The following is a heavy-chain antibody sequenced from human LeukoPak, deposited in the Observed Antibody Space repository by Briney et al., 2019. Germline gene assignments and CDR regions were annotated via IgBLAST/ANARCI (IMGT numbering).Heavy chain of an antibody. CDR2: IYYSGST. CDR3: ASAPYCSSTSCYFDYYYYGMDV. V-gene: IGHV4-31*03. Sequence: SETLSLTCTVSGGSISSGGYYWSWIRQHPGKGLEWIGYIYYSGSTYYNPSLKSRVTISVDTSKNQFSLKLSSVTAADTAVYYCASAPYCSSTSCYFDYYYYGMDVWGQGTTVTVSS. J-gene: IGHJ6*02. CDR1: GGSISSGGYY. D-gene: IGHD2-2*01.